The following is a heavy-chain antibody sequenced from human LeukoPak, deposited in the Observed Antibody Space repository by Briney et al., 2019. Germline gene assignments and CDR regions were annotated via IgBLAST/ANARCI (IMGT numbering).Heavy chain of an antibody. Sequence: GGSLRLSCAASGFIFSDSAMHWVRQASGKGLEWVGRIRSKANSFATAYGESVKGRFTVSRDDSKNTAYLQMNSLKTEDTAVHYCTGHSSANGDYYFDSWGQGTAVTVSS. J-gene: IGHJ4*02. CDR3: TGHSSANGDYYFDS. V-gene: IGHV3-73*01. CDR1: GFIFSDSA. D-gene: IGHD4-17*01. CDR2: IRSKANSFAT.